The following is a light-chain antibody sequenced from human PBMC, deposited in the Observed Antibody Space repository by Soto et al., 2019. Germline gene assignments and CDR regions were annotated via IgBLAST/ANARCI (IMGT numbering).Light chain of an antibody. CDR3: QQYESLPWT. CDR2: ATS. J-gene: IGKJ1*01. Sequence: ENVLTQFPGTLSVSPGEGASLSCRASQSVTLIYFGWYQQKPGQAPRLIIYATSRRAYGLPDRFSGSGSGRDFTLTISRVEPEDVAVYYCQQYESLPWTFGQGTKIEI. V-gene: IGKV3-20*01. CDR1: QSVTLIY.